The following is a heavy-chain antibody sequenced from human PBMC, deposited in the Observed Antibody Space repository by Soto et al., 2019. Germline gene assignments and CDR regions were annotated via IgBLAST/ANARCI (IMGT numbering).Heavy chain of an antibody. Sequence: SETLSLTCTVSGGSIGSSSYYWGWIRQPPGKGLEWIGSIYYSGSTYYNPSLKSRVTISVDTSKNQFSLKLSSVTAADTAVYYCARSQTTVTSYDYWGQGTLVTVSS. D-gene: IGHD4-17*01. V-gene: IGHV4-39*01. J-gene: IGHJ4*02. CDR1: GGSIGSSSYY. CDR3: ARSQTTVTSYDY. CDR2: IYYSGST.